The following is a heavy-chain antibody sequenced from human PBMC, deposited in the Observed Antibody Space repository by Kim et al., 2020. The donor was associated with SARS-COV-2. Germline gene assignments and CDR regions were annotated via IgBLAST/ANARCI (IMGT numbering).Heavy chain of an antibody. Sequence: SETLSLTCTVSGGPITSGNYYWTWIRQPARKGLEWIGRIYTSGSTNYNPSLKNRVTISLDTSKNQFSLKLTSVTAADGAVYYCAREGGPWDLPYDYWGQGTLVAVS. CDR3: AREGGPWDLPYDY. D-gene: IGHD1-26*01. CDR2: IYTSGST. V-gene: IGHV4-61*02. J-gene: IGHJ4*02. CDR1: GGPITSGNYY.